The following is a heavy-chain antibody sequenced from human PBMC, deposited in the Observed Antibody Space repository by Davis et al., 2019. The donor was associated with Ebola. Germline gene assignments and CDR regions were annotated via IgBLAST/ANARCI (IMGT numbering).Heavy chain of an antibody. CDR2: IYHSGST. CDR3: ARGHWNLGVGWFDP. CDR1: GFTFSSYA. Sequence: SCAASGFTFSSYAMSWIRQPPGKGLEWIGYIYHSGSTYYNPSLKSRVTISVDRSKNQFSLKLSSVTAADTAVYYCARGHWNLGVGWFDPWGQGTLVTVSS. V-gene: IGHV4-30-2*01. D-gene: IGHD1-7*01. J-gene: IGHJ5*02.